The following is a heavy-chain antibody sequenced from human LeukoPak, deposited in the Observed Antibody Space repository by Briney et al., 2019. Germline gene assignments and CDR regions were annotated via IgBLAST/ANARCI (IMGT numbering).Heavy chain of an antibody. V-gene: IGHV1-46*01. CDR3: ARDVANLIVVVPAAKLYYMDV. CDR1: GYTFTNYY. D-gene: IGHD2-2*01. CDR2: INPSGGST. Sequence: ASVKVSCKASGYTFTNYYMHWVRQAPGQRLEWMGIINPSGGSTSYAQKFQGRVTMTRDMSTSTVYMELSSLRSEDTAVYYCARDVANLIVVVPAAKLYYMDVWGKGTTVTVSS. J-gene: IGHJ6*03.